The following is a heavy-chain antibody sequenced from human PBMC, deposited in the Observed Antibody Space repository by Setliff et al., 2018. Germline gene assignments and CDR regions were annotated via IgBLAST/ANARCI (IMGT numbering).Heavy chain of an antibody. CDR3: ARDGFQLPTQSNWFDP. J-gene: IGHJ5*02. Sequence: SETLSLTCTVSGGSISSGDYYWSWIRQPAGKGLEWIGRIYTSGSTNYNPSLKSRVTMSVDTSKNQFSLKLSSVTAADTAVYYCARDGFQLPTQSNWFDPWGQGTLVTVSS. CDR1: GGSISSGDYY. CDR2: IYTSGST. D-gene: IGHD2-2*01. V-gene: IGHV4-61*02.